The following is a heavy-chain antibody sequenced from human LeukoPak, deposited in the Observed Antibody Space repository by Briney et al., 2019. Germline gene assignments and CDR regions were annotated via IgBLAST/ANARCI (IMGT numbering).Heavy chain of an antibody. CDR2: FDPEDGET. CDR3: ATGLIAAEHNGYASDI. CDR1: GYTLTELS. J-gene: IGHJ3*02. V-gene: IGHV1-24*01. Sequence: GASVTVSFEVSGYTLTELSMHWVRQAPGKGLEWMGGFDPEDGETIYAQKFQGRVTMTEDTSTDTAYMELSRLRSDDTAVYYCATGLIAAEHNGYASDIWGQGTRVTVSS. D-gene: IGHD6-13*01.